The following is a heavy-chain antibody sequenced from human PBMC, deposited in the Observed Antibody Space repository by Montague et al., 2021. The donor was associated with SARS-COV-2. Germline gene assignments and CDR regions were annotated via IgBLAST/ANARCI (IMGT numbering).Heavy chain of an antibody. Sequence: SETLSLTCAVFDGSFSDFYWSWIRQPPGEGLEWIGEINHSGTTYXXPSLKSRVTISVDTSKNQFSLKLNSVTAADAAVYYCASGDDNGSGYLDVWGKGTTATVSS. J-gene: IGHJ6*03. D-gene: IGHD1-26*01. V-gene: IGHV4-34*01. CDR2: INHSGTT. CDR3: ASGDDNGSGYLDV. CDR1: DGSFSDFY.